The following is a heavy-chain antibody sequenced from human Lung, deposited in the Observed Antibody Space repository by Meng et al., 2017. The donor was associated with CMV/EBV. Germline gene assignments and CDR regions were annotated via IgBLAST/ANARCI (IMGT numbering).Heavy chain of an antibody. CDR1: AYIFTSSA. CDR3: ARTGRDCLGGS. J-gene: IGHJ4*02. CDR2: INAGNGNT. V-gene: IGHV1-3*01. D-gene: IGHD2-15*01. Sequence: SCQASAYIFTSSAMHWLRQPPRQRLEWMGWINAGNGNTKSSQKFQGRVTITRDTSASTAYMELSSLRSEDTAVYYCARTGRDCLGGSWGQGTLVTVSS.